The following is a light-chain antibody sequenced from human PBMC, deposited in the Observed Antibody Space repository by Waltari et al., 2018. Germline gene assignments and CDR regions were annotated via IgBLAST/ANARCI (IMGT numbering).Light chain of an antibody. Sequence: DIQMTQPPSSLSASVRARVTITCRASQDISKYLSWYQQKPGKAPKLLIYGASNLETGVPSRFSGSGSGTDFTFTISSLQPEDMATYYCQQYDNLPVTFGQGTRVDIK. J-gene: IGKJ1*01. V-gene: IGKV1-33*01. CDR1: QDISKY. CDR2: GAS. CDR3: QQYDNLPVT.